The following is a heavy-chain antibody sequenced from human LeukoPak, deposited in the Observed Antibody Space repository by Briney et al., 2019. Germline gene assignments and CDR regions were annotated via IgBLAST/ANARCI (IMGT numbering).Heavy chain of an antibody. D-gene: IGHD6-19*01. V-gene: IGHV3-23*01. Sequence: GGSLRLSCAASEFAFSSFAMGWVRQSPGRGLEWLSTINGGGNTTFYADSVKGRFTISRDNSKNTLYLHMGSLRPDDTAIYYCTKELHVAVAVADYYYFYMDLWGRGTAVTVSS. CDR1: EFAFSSFA. CDR3: TKELHVAVAVADYYYFYMDL. J-gene: IGHJ6*03. CDR2: INGGGNTT.